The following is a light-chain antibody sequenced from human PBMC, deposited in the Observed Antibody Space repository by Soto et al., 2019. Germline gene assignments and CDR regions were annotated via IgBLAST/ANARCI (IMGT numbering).Light chain of an antibody. CDR2: GAS. Sequence: EIVMTRSQANLSVSPGERATLSCRASQSVSSNLAWYQQKPGQGPRLLIYGASTRATSIPARFSGSGSGTEFTLTINSLQAEDFAGYYCQQYNKWPPHTFGQGTKLEIK. J-gene: IGKJ2*01. V-gene: IGKV3-15*01. CDR3: QQYNKWPPHT. CDR1: QSVSSN.